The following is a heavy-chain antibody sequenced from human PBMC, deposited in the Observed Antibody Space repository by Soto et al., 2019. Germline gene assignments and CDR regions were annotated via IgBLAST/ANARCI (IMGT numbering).Heavy chain of an antibody. CDR3: TTVLGCNYGTYYFDY. D-gene: IGHD1-7*01. CDR2: IKSKTDGGTT. CDR1: GFTFSNAW. J-gene: IGHJ4*02. V-gene: IGHV3-15*01. Sequence: EVQLVESGGGLVKPGGSLRLSCAACGFTFSNAWMSWVRQAPGKGLEWVGRIKSKTDGGTTDYAAPVKGRFTISRDDSKHTLYLQMNSLKTEDTAVYYCTTVLGCNYGTYYFDYWGQGTLVTVSS.